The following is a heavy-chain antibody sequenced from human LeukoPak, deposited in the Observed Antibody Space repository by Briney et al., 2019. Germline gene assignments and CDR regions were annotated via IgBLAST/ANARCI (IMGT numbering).Heavy chain of an antibody. Sequence: GGSLRLSCAASGFTFTTYTMNWVRQTPGKGLEWVSFISSSSSAIYYADSVKGRFTISRDNSKNTLYLQMNSLRAEDTAVYYCARDTNYYDSSGQKFGYFDYWGQGTLVTVSS. V-gene: IGHV3-48*01. D-gene: IGHD3-22*01. CDR1: GFTFTTYT. CDR2: ISSSSSAI. CDR3: ARDTNYYDSSGQKFGYFDY. J-gene: IGHJ4*02.